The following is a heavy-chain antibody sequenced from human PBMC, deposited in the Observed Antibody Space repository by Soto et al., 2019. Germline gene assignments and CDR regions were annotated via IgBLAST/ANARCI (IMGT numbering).Heavy chain of an antibody. V-gene: IGHV2-5*02. CDR2: IYWDDDK. D-gene: IGHD6-19*01. J-gene: IGHJ4*02. CDR1: GFSLSTSGVS. Sequence: QITLKESGPTLVKPTQTLTLTCTFSGFSLSTSGVSVGWIRQPPGKALEWLALIYWDDDKRYSPFLKSRLTITKDTSKNQVVLTMTNMDPVDTATYYCAHRPNGGWLDYWGQGTLVTVSS. CDR3: AHRPNGGWLDY.